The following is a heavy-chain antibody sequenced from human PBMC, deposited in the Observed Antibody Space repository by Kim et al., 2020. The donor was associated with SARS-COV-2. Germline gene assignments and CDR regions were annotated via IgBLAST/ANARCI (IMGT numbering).Heavy chain of an antibody. Sequence: GGSLRLSCAASGFTFSSYAMSWVRQAPGKGLEWVSAISGSGGSTYYADSVKGRFTISRDNSKNTLYLQMNSLRAEDTAVYYCANAYSPQPTGWGTYWGQGTLVTVSS. CDR2: ISGSGGST. CDR1: GFTFSSYA. V-gene: IGHV3-23*01. J-gene: IGHJ4*02. D-gene: IGHD4-4*01. CDR3: ANAYSPQPTGWGTY.